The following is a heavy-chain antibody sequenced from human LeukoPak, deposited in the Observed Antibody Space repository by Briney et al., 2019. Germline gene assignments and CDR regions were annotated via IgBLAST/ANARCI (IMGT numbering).Heavy chain of an antibody. CDR1: GYTFTSYY. J-gene: IGHJ4*02. D-gene: IGHD1-1*01. CDR2: INPSGGST. Sequence: ASVTVSCKASGYTFTSYYMHWVRQAPGQGLEWMGIINPSGGSTSYAQKFQGRVTMTRDTSTSTVYMELSSLRSEDTAAYYCARHGGWGSTFDYWGQGTLVTVSS. V-gene: IGHV1-46*01. CDR3: ARHGGWGSTFDY.